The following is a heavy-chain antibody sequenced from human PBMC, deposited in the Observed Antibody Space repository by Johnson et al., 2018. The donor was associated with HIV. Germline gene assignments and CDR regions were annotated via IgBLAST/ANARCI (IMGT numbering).Heavy chain of an antibody. CDR1: GITFSSYT. J-gene: IGHJ3*02. CDR3: ARGGIIHDAFDI. CDR2: ISYDGSNK. D-gene: IGHD1-1*01. Sequence: QVHLVESGGGVVQPGRSLRLSCVASGITFSSYTMHWVRQAPGKGLEWVAVISYDGSNKYFADSVKGRFTISRDNSKNTLYLQMSSLRAEDTAVYYCARGGIIHDAFDIWGQGTMVTVSS. V-gene: IGHV3-30*04.